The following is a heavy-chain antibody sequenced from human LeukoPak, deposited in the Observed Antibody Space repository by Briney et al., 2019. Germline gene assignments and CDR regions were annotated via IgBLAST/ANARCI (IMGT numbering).Heavy chain of an antibody. Sequence: ASVKVSCKTSGYTFSIYGVSWVRQAPVQGLEWLGWISAHNGNTNYAQKVQGKVQGRVTMTTETSTSTAYMELRSLTSDDTAVYYCARGAPGDSVLAYYWGQGTLITVSS. J-gene: IGHJ4*02. CDR1: GYTFSIYG. V-gene: IGHV1-18*01. D-gene: IGHD3-3*02. CDR2: ISAHNGNT. CDR3: ARGAPGDSVLAYY.